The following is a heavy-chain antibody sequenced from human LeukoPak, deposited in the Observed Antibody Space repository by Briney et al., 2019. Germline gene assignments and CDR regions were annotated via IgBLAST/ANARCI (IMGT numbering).Heavy chain of an antibody. CDR3: ARNWDDSSGYGFDY. CDR2: IYYTGST. J-gene: IGHJ4*02. CDR1: GGSISSSGYY. V-gene: IGHV4-39*07. D-gene: IGHD3-22*01. Sequence: SETLSLTCTVSGGSISSSGYYWGWIRQPPGKGLEWIGSIYYTGSTYYNPSLKSRVTISIDTSKNLFSLRLSSVTAADTAVYYCARNWDDSSGYGFDYWGQGTLVTVSP.